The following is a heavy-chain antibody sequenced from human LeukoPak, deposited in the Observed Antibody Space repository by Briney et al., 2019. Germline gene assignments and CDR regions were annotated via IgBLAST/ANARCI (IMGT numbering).Heavy chain of an antibody. CDR1: GGSFSGYY. CDR3: AVSPSGVGCFDY. Sequence: SETLSLTCAVYGGSFSGYYWSWIRQPPGKGLEWIGYIYYSGSTNYNPSLKSRVTISVDTSKNQFSLKLSSVTAADTAVYYCAVSPSGVGCFDYWGQGTLVTVSS. V-gene: IGHV4-59*01. J-gene: IGHJ4*02. CDR2: IYYSGST. D-gene: IGHD2-8*01.